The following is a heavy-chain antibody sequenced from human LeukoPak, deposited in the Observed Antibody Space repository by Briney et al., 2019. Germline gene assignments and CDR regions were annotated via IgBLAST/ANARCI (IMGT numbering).Heavy chain of an antibody. D-gene: IGHD3-9*01. CDR3: ARELPPYYDILTGPHGY. CDR2: ISSSSSYI. V-gene: IGHV3-21*01. Sequence: GGSLRLSCAASGFTFSSYSMNWVRQAPGKGLEWVSSISSSSSYIYYADSVKGRFTISRGNAKNSLYLQMNSLRAEDTAVYYCARELPPYYDILTGPHGYWGQGTLVTVSS. CDR1: GFTFSSYS. J-gene: IGHJ4*02.